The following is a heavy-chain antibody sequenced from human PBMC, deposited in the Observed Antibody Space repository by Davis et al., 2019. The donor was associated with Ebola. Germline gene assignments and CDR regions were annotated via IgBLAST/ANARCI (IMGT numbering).Heavy chain of an antibody. J-gene: IGHJ4*01. CDR3: ARDTIFGVVSPDY. CDR2: INPNNGGT. D-gene: IGHD3-3*01. V-gene: IGHV1-2*02. Sequence: ASVKVSCKASGYTFTGYYMHWVRQAPGQGLEWMGWINPNNGGTNYAQKFQGRVTMTTDTSTSTAYMELRSLRSDDTAVYYCARDTIFGVVSPDYWGHGTLVTVSS. CDR1: GYTFTGYY.